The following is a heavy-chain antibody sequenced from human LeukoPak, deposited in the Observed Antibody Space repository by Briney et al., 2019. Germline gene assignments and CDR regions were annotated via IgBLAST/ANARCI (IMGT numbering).Heavy chain of an antibody. CDR1: GGSFSGYY. D-gene: IGHD6-19*01. Sequence: SETLSLTCAVYGGSFSGYYWSWIRQPPGKGLEWIGEINHSGSTNYNPSLKSRVTISVDTSKNQFSLKLSSVTAADTAVYYCARGGKQWLPHYNLFDPWGQGTLVTVSS. J-gene: IGHJ5*02. CDR2: INHSGST. CDR3: ARGGKQWLPHYNLFDP. V-gene: IGHV4-34*01.